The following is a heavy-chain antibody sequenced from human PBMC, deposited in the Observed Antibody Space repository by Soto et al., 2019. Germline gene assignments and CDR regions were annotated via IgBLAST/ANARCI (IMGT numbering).Heavy chain of an antibody. CDR1: GFTLSSYS. Sequence: QVQLAESGGGMVQPGRSLRLSCAASGFTLSSYSMHWVRQAPGKGLEWVALISYDGNKKFYEDSVKGRFNISRDTSKNSLYLQMNSLRLEDTAIYYCARSVAVAPLDSWGHGTLVTVSS. J-gene: IGHJ5*01. CDR3: ARSVAVAPLDS. CDR2: ISYDGNKK. V-gene: IGHV3-30*04. D-gene: IGHD6-19*01.